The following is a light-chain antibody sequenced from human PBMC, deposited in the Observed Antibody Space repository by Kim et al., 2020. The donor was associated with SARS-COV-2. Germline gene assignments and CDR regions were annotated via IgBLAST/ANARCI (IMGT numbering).Light chain of an antibody. CDR1: QSVSSI. Sequence: EIVMTQSPATLSVSPGERATLSCRASQSVSSILAWYQQKPGQAPRLLIYGASTRPTGIPARFSGSGSGTEFTLTISSLQSEDFAVYYCQQYNSGPLTFGGGTKVDIK. V-gene: IGKV3-15*01. J-gene: IGKJ4*01. CDR2: GAS. CDR3: QQYNSGPLT.